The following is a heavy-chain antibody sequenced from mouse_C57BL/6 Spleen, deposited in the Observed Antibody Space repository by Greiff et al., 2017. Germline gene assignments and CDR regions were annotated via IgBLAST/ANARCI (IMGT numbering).Heavy chain of an antibody. Sequence: VQLQQSGAELVRPGTSVKMSCKASGYTFTNYWIGWAKQRPGHGLEWIGDIYPGGGYTNYNEKFKGKATLTADKSSSTAYMQFSSLTSEDSAIYYCASSGYYYGSSRDFDYWGQGTTLTVSS. D-gene: IGHD1-1*01. V-gene: IGHV1-63*01. CDR3: ASSGYYYGSSRDFDY. CDR2: IYPGGGYT. J-gene: IGHJ2*01. CDR1: GYTFTNYW.